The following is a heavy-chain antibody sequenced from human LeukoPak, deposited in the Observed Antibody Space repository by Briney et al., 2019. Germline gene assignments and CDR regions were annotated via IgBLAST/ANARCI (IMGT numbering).Heavy chain of an antibody. CDR3: ARGGYYYDSSGYPADY. D-gene: IGHD3-22*01. V-gene: IGHV1-18*01. J-gene: IGHJ4*02. CDR2: ISAYNGNT. CDR1: GYTCSSYG. Sequence: ASVKVPCKASGYTCSSYGISWVRQAPGQGLEWMGRISAYNGNTNYAQELQGRVTMTTDTSTSTAYMELRSLRSDDTAVYYCARGGYYYDSSGYPADYWGQGTLVTVSS.